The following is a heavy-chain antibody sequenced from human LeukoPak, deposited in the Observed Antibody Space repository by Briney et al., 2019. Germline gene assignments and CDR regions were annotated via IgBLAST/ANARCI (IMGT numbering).Heavy chain of an antibody. Sequence: ETLSLTCTLSRGSHSSYHWSCIPQPPEEGLEWVGHIYYSGSTNYNPSLKSRVTISVDTSKNQFSLDLSSVTAADTAVYYCATHEGPPRFRFDPWGQGTLVTVSS. D-gene: IGHD2/OR15-2a*01. V-gene: IGHV4-59*08. CDR3: ATHEGPPRFRFDP. J-gene: IGHJ5*02. CDR2: IYYSGST. CDR1: RGSHSSYH.